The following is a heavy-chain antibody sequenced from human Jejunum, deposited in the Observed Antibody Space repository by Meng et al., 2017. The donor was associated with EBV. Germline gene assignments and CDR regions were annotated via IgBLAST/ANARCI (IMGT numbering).Heavy chain of an antibody. D-gene: IGHD3/OR15-3a*01. Sequence: MPMVESGGGLSQPWGSLRLSCATSGFTFSEYAMSWVRHAPGKGLECVSSISGSGGNKFYADSVKGGFTTSRANSKNTVYLQMNSLSGEDTAVYYCAKDSVGLFTPSNWGRGTLVTVSS. CDR3: AKDSVGLFTPSN. J-gene: IGHJ4*02. CDR2: ISGSGGNK. V-gene: IGHV3-23*04. CDR1: GFTFSEYA.